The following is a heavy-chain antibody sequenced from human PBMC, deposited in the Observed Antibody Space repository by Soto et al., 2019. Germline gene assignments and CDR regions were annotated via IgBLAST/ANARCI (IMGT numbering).Heavy chain of an antibody. Sequence: QITLKESGPTLVKSTQTLTLTCTCSGFSVATSGVGVGWIRQPPGKALEWLALIYWDDDKRYSPSLKRRLNITKDTSKNQVVLTVTNMDPVDTATYYCAHRRGLLATGQGWYFDTWGRGALVTVSS. CDR3: AHRRGLLATGQGWYFDT. V-gene: IGHV2-5*02. J-gene: IGHJ2*01. CDR1: GFSVATSGVG. D-gene: IGHD5-12*01. CDR2: IYWDDDK.